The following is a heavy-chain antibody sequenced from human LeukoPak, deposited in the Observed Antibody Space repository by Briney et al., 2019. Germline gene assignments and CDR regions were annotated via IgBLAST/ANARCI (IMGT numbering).Heavy chain of an antibody. V-gene: IGHV3-23*01. CDR3: AKGRYSSSFQRFDY. D-gene: IGHD6-13*01. CDR2: ISGSGGST. Sequence: ETLSLTCAVSGDSISSNNWWSWVRQAPGKGLEWVSAISGSGGSTYYADSVKGRFTISRDNSKNTLYLQMNSLRAEDTAVYYCAKGRYSSSFQRFDYWGQGTLVTVSS. J-gene: IGHJ4*02. CDR1: GDSISSNN.